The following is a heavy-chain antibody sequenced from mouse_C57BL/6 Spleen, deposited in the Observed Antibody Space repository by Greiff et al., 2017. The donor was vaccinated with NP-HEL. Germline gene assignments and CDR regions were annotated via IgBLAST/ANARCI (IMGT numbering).Heavy chain of an antibody. CDR2: INPNNGGT. J-gene: IGHJ4*01. Sequence: EVQLQQSGPELVKPGASVKISCKASGYTFTDYYMNWVKQSHGKSLEWIGDINPNNGGTSYNQKFKGKATLTVDKSSSTAYMELRSLTSEDSAVYYCARRSCEIYAMDYWGQRTSVTVSS. CDR3: ARRSCEIYAMDY. V-gene: IGHV1-26*01. CDR1: GYTFTDYY. D-gene: IGHD3-3*01.